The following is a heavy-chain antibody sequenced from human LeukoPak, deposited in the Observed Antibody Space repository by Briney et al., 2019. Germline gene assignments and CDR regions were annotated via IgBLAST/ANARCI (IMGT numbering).Heavy chain of an antibody. CDR1: GFGFSDYY. J-gene: IGHJ4*02. D-gene: IGHD3-22*01. CDR2: ISSSGSTI. V-gene: IGHV3-11*01. Sequence: GGSLRLSCAASGFGFSDYYMSWIRQAPGKGLEWVSYISSSGSTIHYADSVKGRFTISRDNAKNSLYLQMNSLRAEDTAVYYGARDYKPVYYYHSSGYYYFDYWGQGTLVTVSS. CDR3: ARDYKPVYYYHSSGYYYFDY.